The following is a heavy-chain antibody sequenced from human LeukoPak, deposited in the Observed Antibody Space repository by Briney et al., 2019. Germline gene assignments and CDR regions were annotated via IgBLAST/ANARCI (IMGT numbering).Heavy chain of an antibody. V-gene: IGHV3-7*03. J-gene: IGHJ5*02. CDR3: AKDSSGWYHWFDP. Sequence: GGSLRLSCAASGFTFSSYWMSWVRQAPGKGLEWVANIKQDGSEKYYVDSMKGRFTISRDNAKNSLYLQINSLRAEDTAVYYCAKDSSGWYHWFDPWGQGTLVTVSS. CDR2: IKQDGSEK. D-gene: IGHD6-19*01. CDR1: GFTFSSYW.